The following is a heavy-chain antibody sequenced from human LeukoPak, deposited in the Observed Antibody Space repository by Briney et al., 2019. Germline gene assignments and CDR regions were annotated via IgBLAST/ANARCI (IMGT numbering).Heavy chain of an antibody. CDR1: GYSSTSYW. Sequence: GESLMISCKGSGYSSTSYWIGWVRQMPGKGLEWMGIIYPGDSDTRYSPSFQGQVTISADKSISTAYLQWSSPKASDTAMYYCARQGGIAAAGTYYYYGMDVWGQGTTVTVSS. CDR2: IYPGDSDT. V-gene: IGHV5-51*01. J-gene: IGHJ6*02. CDR3: ARQGGIAAAGTYYYYGMDV. D-gene: IGHD6-13*01.